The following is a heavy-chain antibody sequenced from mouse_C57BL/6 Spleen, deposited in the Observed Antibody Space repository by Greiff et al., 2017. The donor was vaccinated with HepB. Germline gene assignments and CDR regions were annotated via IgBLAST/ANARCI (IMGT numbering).Heavy chain of an antibody. CDR1: GYAFSSYW. V-gene: IGHV1-80*01. CDR2: IYPGDGDT. J-gene: IGHJ3*01. CDR3: ARSRTGPWFAY. Sequence: QVHVKQSGAELVKPGASVKISCKASGYAFSSYWMNWVKQRPGKGLEWIGQIYPGDGDTNYNGKFKGKATLTADKSSSTAYMQLSSLTSEDSAVYFCARSRTGPWFAYWGQGTLVTVSA. D-gene: IGHD4-1*01.